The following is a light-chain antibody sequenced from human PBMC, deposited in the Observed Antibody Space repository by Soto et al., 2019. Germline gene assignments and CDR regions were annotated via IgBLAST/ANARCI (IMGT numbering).Light chain of an antibody. V-gene: IGKV3-20*01. Sequence: EIVVTQSPGTLPLSPGERATLSGKAIQSVGTNYFAWYQQKPGQAPRLLIGATSSRATGIPDRFSGSGSGTDFTLTITRLEPEDYAVYFCQQYSSSPRGVTFGGGTKLEI. CDR3: QQYSSSPRGVT. CDR1: QSVGTNY. CDR2: ATS. J-gene: IGKJ4*01.